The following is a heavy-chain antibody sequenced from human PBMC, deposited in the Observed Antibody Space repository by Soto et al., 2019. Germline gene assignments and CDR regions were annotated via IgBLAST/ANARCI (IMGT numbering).Heavy chain of an antibody. CDR3: ARQALYGSGSYYKGLSMDV. D-gene: IGHD3-10*01. V-gene: IGHV5-51*01. CDR2: IYPGDSDT. J-gene: IGHJ6*02. CDR1: GYSFTSYW. Sequence: PXDPLTISCKGSGYSFTSYWIGLVRQMPGKGLEWMGIIYPGDSDTRYSPSFQGQVTISADKSISTAYLQWSSLKASDTAMYYCARQALYGSGSYYKGLSMDVWGQGTTVTVSS.